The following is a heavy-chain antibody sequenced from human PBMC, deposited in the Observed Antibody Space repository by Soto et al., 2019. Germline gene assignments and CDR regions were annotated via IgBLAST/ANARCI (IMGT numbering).Heavy chain of an antibody. Sequence: TSETLSLTCAVSGFFISSGNYWGWIRKPPGKGLEWIGSIFHGGNTYYNPSLKSRVTISVDMSKNQFSLKLNSVTAADTAVYYCARARWYDAFDVWGQGTVVTISS. J-gene: IGHJ3*01. CDR2: IFHGGNT. V-gene: IGHV4-38-2*01. CDR3: ARARWYDAFDV. D-gene: IGHD2-15*01. CDR1: GFFISSGNY.